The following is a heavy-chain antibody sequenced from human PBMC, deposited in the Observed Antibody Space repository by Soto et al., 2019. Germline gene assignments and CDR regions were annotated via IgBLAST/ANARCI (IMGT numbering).Heavy chain of an antibody. CDR1: GGSFTSNNW. D-gene: IGHD1-7*01. CDR2: IYRTGST. V-gene: IGHV4-4*02. J-gene: IGHJ4*02. Sequence: QGQLQESGPGLVKPSGTLSLTCAGSGGSFTSNNWWTGFRQPPGQGLEWIGEIYRTGSTNSNPSLKSRVTISLDKSENQFSLKVTSLTAADTAVYYCASRDPGTSVDYWGQGTLVTVSS. CDR3: ASRDPGTSVDY.